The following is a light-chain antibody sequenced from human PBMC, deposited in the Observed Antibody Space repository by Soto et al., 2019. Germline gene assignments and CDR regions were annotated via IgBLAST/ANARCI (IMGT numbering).Light chain of an antibody. J-gene: IGLJ1*01. V-gene: IGLV1-51*01. CDR3: GSWDSSLSAYV. CDR1: SSNIGGNS. CDR2: DDN. Sequence: QSVLTPPPSVSAAPGQKVTISCSGSSSNIGGNSVSWYQQLPGTAPKLLIYDDNKRPSGIPDRFSGSKSSTSATLGITGFQTGDEADYYCGSWDSSLSAYVFGTGTKVTVL.